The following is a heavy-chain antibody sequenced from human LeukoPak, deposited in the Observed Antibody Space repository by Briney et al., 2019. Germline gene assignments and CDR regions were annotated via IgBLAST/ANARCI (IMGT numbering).Heavy chain of an antibody. CDR2: MNPNSGNT. CDR1: GYTFTRYD. Sequence: ASVKVSCKASGYTFTRYDINWVRQATGQGLEWMGWMNPNSGNTGYAQKFQGRVTMTRNTSISTAYMELSSLRSDDTAVYYCVVPMVRGYEYWGQGTLVTVSS. J-gene: IGHJ4*02. CDR3: VVPMVRGYEY. V-gene: IGHV1-8*01. D-gene: IGHD3-10*01.